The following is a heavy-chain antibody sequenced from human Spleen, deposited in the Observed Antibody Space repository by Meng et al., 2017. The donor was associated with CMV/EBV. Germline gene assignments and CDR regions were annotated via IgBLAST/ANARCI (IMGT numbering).Heavy chain of an antibody. CDR2: IYYSGST. V-gene: IGHV4-30-4*01. CDR1: GGSISSGDYY. CDR3: ARGPTTYFDY. J-gene: IGHJ4*02. Sequence: QVQLQESGPGLVKPSXXLXLTCTVSGGSISSGDYYRSWIRQPPGKGLEWIGYIYYSGSTYYNPSLKSRVTISVDTSKNQFSLKLSSVTATDTAVYYCARGPTTYFDYWGQGTMVTVSS. D-gene: IGHD4-17*01.